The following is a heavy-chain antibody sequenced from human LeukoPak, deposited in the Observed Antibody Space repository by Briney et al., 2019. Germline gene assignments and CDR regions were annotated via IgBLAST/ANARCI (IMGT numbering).Heavy chain of an antibody. CDR1: GFTFSSYG. J-gene: IGHJ6*02. Sequence: GGSLRLSCAASGFTFSSYGMHWVRQAPGKGLEWVAVISYDGSNKYYADSVKGRFTISRDNSKNTLYLQMNSLRAEDTAVYYCAKPLHPPNSYYYYGMDVGGQGTTVTVSS. CDR2: ISYDGSNK. V-gene: IGHV3-30*18. CDR3: AKPLHPPNSYYYYGMDV.